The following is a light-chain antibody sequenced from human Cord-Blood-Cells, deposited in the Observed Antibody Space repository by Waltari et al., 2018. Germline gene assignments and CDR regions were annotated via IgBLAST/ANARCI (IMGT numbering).Light chain of an antibody. CDR2: GTS. CDR3: QQYNNWWT. J-gene: IGKJ1*01. V-gene: IGKV3-15*01. Sequence: EIVMTQSPATLSVSPGDRATLSCRASQSVSSNLAWYQQKPRQSPRLLIYGTSTRATGIPARFSGSGSGTEFTLTISSLQSEYFAVYYCQQYNNWWTFGQGTKVEIK. CDR1: QSVSSN.